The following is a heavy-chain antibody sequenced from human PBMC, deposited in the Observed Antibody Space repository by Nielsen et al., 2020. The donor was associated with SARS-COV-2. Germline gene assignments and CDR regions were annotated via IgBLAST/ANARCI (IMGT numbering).Heavy chain of an antibody. Sequence: GESLKISCAASGFTFSSYWMHWVRQAPGKGLVWVSRINSDGSSTSYADSVKGRFTISRDNAKNTLYLQMNSLSAEDTAVYYCARDQDFYDSSGFDYWGQGTLVTVSS. V-gene: IGHV3-74*01. D-gene: IGHD3-22*01. J-gene: IGHJ4*02. CDR1: GFTFSSYW. CDR2: INSDGSST. CDR3: ARDQDFYDSSGFDY.